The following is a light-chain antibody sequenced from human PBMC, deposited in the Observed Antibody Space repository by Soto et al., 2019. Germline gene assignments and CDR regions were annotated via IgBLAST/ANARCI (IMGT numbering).Light chain of an antibody. Sequence: EIVLTQSPGTLSLSPGERATLSCRASQSVSSSYLAWYQQKXGQAPRLLIYGASSRATGIPDRFSXSGSGXDFTLTISRLEPEDFAVYYCQQYGSSPGTFGQGTKVEIK. J-gene: IGKJ1*01. CDR2: GAS. V-gene: IGKV3-20*01. CDR3: QQYGSSPGT. CDR1: QSVSSSY.